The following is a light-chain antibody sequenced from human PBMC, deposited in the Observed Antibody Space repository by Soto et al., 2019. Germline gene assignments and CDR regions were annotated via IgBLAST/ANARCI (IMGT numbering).Light chain of an antibody. CDR2: DAS. CDR3: QQYNTWPPYT. CDR1: QSVSSN. Sequence: DIVMTQSPGTLSVSPGERATLSCRASQSVSSNLAWYQQKPGQAPGLLIYDASTRATGIPARFSGSGSGTDFTLSISSLQSEDFAVYFCQQYNTWPPYTFGQGTKLEI. V-gene: IGKV3-15*01. J-gene: IGKJ2*01.